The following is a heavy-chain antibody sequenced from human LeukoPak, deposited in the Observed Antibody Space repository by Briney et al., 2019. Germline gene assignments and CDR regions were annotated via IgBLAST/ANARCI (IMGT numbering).Heavy chain of an antibody. Sequence: ASVKVSCKASGYTFTSYGISWVRQAPGQGLEWMGWISAYNGNTNYAQKLQGRVTMTTDTSTSTAYMELSSLRSEDTAVYYCARADYYDRSGYYYDFDYWGQGTLVTVSS. CDR3: ARADYYDRSGYYYDFDY. CDR1: GYTFTSYG. V-gene: IGHV1-18*01. CDR2: ISAYNGNT. J-gene: IGHJ4*02. D-gene: IGHD3-22*01.